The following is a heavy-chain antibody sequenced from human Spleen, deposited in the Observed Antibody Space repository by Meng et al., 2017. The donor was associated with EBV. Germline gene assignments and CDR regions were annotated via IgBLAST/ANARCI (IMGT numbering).Heavy chain of an antibody. CDR1: GDSFNNYG. D-gene: IGHD5-12*01. CDR2: ITPVFGIS. J-gene: IGHJ4*02. V-gene: IGHV1-69*17. Sequence: GHLGQFGAWVKKTGSSVKVSWKGLGDSFNNYGISWVRQAPGQGLEWMGEITPVFGISNYAESFQGRVTITADTSTRTAYMELSALTSADTAVYYRVRDLWLRIGECIWGQGSLVTVSS. CDR3: VRDLWLRIGECI.